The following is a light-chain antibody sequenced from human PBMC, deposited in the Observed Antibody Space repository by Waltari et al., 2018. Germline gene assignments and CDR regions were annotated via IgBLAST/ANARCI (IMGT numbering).Light chain of an antibody. Sequence: QSALTQPASVSGSPGQSITISCTGTSSDVGGSKYVSWYQQLPGKAPKLMIYDVSNRPSGVSNRFSGSKSGNTASLTISGLQAEDGADYYCSSYTTSSTLGVFGGGTKLTVL. CDR3: SSYTTSSTLGV. CDR1: SSDVGGSKY. CDR2: DVS. J-gene: IGLJ2*01. V-gene: IGLV2-14*03.